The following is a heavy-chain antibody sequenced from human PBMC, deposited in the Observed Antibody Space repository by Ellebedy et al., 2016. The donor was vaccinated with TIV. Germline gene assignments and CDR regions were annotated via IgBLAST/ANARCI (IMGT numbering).Heavy chain of an antibody. Sequence: SGPTLVKPTETLTLTCTFSGFSLSTSGMCINWIRQPPGKALEWLARIDWDEDTYYSTSLQSRPTISKDRTRNQVVLTMTSMDADDSGMYFCAREDGEFSYALDSWGQGILVTVST. V-gene: IGHV2-70*11. D-gene: IGHD3-16*01. CDR2: IDWDEDT. CDR3: AREDGEFSYALDS. J-gene: IGHJ4*02. CDR1: GFSLSTSGMC.